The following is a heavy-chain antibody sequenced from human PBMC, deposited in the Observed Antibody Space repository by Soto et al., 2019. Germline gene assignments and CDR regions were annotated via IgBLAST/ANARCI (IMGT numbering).Heavy chain of an antibody. J-gene: IGHJ6*02. CDR3: VGVSHFRGMDV. V-gene: IGHV6-1*01. D-gene: IGHD2-8*01. Sequence: PSQTLSLTCAISWDSVSSKGAAWNWIRLSPSRGLEWLERTCYRSKWYNDYTLSVKSRIKIRPDTSQNEFSLDLESVTPEDTAVYYCVGVSHFRGMDVWGQGTAVTVSS. CDR1: WDSVSSKGAA. CDR2: TCYRSKWYN.